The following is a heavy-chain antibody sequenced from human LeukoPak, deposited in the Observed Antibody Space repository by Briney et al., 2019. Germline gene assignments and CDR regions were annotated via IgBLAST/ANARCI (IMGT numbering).Heavy chain of an antibody. V-gene: IGHV1-2*06. Sequence: ASVKVSCKASGYTFTGYYMHWVRQAPGQGLEWMGRINPNSGGTNYAQKFQGRVTVTRDTSISTAYMELSRLRSDDTAVYYCARTFMMTTVTQFDYWGQGTLVTVSS. J-gene: IGHJ4*02. CDR3: ARTFMMTTVTQFDY. CDR2: INPNSGGT. D-gene: IGHD4-17*01. CDR1: GYTFTGYY.